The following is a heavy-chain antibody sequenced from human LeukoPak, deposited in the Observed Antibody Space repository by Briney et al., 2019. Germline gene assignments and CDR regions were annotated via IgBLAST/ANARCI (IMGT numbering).Heavy chain of an antibody. J-gene: IGHJ4*02. CDR2: ISGSSSYT. V-gene: IGHV3-11*05. Sequence: GGSLRLSCAASGFTFSDYYMTWICQAPGKGLEWVSYISGSSSYTNYADSVKGRFTISRDNAKNSLYLQMNSLRAEDTAVYYCARARQWLVSNWGPETLVTVSS. CDR1: GFTFSDYY. D-gene: IGHD6-19*01. CDR3: ARARQWLVSN.